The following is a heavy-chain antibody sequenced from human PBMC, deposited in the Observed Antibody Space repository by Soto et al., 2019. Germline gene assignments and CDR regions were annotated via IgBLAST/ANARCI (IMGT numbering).Heavy chain of an antibody. J-gene: IGHJ6*02. CDR3: ARLAWWELLRPYSYGMAV. CDR2: ISAYNGNT. V-gene: IGHV1-18*01. Sequence: ASVKVSCKASGYTFTSYGISWVRQAPGQGLEWMGWISAYNGNTNYAQKLQGRVTMTTDTSTSTAYMELRSLRSDDTAVYYCARLAWWELLRPYSYGMAVWGQGTTVTVSS. CDR1: GYTFTSYG. D-gene: IGHD1-26*01.